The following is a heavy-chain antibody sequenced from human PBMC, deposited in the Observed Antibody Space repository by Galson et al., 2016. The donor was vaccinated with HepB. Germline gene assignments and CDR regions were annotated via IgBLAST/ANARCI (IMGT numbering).Heavy chain of an antibody. D-gene: IGHD3-10*01. CDR2: IHSSGST. Sequence: ETLSLTCIVSGDSISSYYWSWIRQPPGKGLEWIGYIHSSGSTNYNPSLKSRVTISVDTSKNQFSLKLSSVTAVDTAVYYCARYTPIVRGVVLGFDNWGQGTLVTVSS. V-gene: IGHV4-59*01. CDR1: GDSISSYY. J-gene: IGHJ4*02. CDR3: ARYTPIVRGVVLGFDN.